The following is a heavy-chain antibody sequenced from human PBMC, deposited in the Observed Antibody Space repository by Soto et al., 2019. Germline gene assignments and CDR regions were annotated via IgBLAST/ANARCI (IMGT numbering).Heavy chain of an antibody. Sequence: EVQLVESGGGLVQPGGSLRLSCAASGFTFSTSWMHWVRQAAGQGLVWVSRINRDATTTNYADSVKGRFTISRDNAKNTLYLQMDSLTAEDTAVYYCARGPTGWFGYDYWGQGTLVTVSS. D-gene: IGHD3-10*01. J-gene: IGHJ4*02. V-gene: IGHV3-74*01. CDR1: GFTFSTSW. CDR3: ARGPTGWFGYDY. CDR2: INRDATTT.